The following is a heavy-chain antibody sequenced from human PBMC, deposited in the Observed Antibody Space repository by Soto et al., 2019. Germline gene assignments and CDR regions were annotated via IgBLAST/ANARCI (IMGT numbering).Heavy chain of an antibody. V-gene: IGHV3-74*01. J-gene: IGHJ3*02. CDR2: SNSDGSGT. CDR3: ARTAMVRVGAFDI. CDR1: GFTFSSYW. D-gene: IGHD5-18*01. Sequence: EVQLVESGGGLVQPGGSLRISCAASGFTFSSYWMHWVRQAPGKGLVWVSRSNSDGSGTTYADSVKGRFTISRDNAKNTLDLQMHSLRAEDTAVYYCARTAMVRVGAFDIWGQGTMVTVSS.